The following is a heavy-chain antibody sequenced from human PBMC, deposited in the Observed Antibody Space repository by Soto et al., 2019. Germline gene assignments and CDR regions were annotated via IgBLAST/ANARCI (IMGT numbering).Heavy chain of an antibody. CDR2: ISASGDNT. CDR3: VKLRLELLYLDS. V-gene: IGHV3-23*01. D-gene: IGHD1-7*01. Sequence: GGSLRLSCAASGFTFNRYGMSWVRQAPGKGLEWVSAISASGDNTYYADSVKGRFTISRDSSNNTLYLQMNSLRADDTALYYCVKLRLELLYLDSWGLGALVTVSS. CDR1: GFTFNRYG. J-gene: IGHJ4*02.